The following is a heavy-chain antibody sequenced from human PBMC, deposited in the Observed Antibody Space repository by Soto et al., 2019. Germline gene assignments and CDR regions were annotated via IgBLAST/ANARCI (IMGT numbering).Heavy chain of an antibody. CDR2: VDGSGFTS. CDR1: GLTFNSYA. Sequence: EVQLLESGGGLVQPGGSLRLSCAASGLTFNSYAMTWVRQAPGRGLEWVSGVDGSGFTSYQADSVKGRFTISRDNSKNTLYLQMNSLRAEDTAVYYCAKALGLYCGVDCFDAFDVWGQGAMVSVSS. D-gene: IGHD2-21*02. V-gene: IGHV3-23*01. J-gene: IGHJ3*01. CDR3: AKALGLYCGVDCFDAFDV.